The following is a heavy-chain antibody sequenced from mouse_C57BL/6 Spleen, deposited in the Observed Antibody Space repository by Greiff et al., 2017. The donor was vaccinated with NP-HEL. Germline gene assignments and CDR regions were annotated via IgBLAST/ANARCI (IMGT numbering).Heavy chain of an antibody. V-gene: IGHV1-42*01. CDR2: INPSTGGT. CDR3: ARSTGDWYFDV. CDR1: GYSFTGYY. J-gene: IGHJ1*03. Sequence: EVKLMESGPELVKPGASVKISCKASGYSFTGYYMNWVKQSPEKSLEWIGEINPSTGGTTYNQKFKAKATLTVDKSSSTAYMQLKSLTSEDSAVYYCARSTGDWYFDVWGTGTTVTVSS. D-gene: IGHD4-1*01.